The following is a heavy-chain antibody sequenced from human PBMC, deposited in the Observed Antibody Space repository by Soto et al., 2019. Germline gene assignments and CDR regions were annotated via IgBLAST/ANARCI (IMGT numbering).Heavy chain of an antibody. D-gene: IGHD3-16*02. CDR3: AKDRWDYDYIWGSYRPYDAFDI. V-gene: IGHV3-23*01. Sequence: EVQLLESGGGLVQPGGSLRLSCAASGFTFSSYAMSWVHQAPGKGLEWVSAISGSGGSTYYADSVKGRFTISRDNSKNTLYLQMNSLRAEDTAVYYCAKDRWDYDYIWGSYRPYDAFDIWGQGTMVTVSS. CDR2: ISGSGGST. CDR1: GFTFSSYA. J-gene: IGHJ3*02.